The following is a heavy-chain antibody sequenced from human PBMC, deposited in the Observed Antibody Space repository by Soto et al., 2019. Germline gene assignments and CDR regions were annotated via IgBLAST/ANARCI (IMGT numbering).Heavy chain of an antibody. CDR3: ARGVGDYDYIWGSYRYRTPDEGYYYYMDV. J-gene: IGHJ6*03. CDR1: GGSFSGYY. D-gene: IGHD3-16*02. CDR2: INHSGST. V-gene: IGHV4-34*01. Sequence: SETLSLTCAVYGGSFSGYYWSWIRQPPGKGLEWIGEINHSGSTNYNPSLKSRVTISVDTSKNQFSLKLSSVTAADTAVYYCARGVGDYDYIWGSYRYRTPDEGYYYYMDVWGKGTTVTVSS.